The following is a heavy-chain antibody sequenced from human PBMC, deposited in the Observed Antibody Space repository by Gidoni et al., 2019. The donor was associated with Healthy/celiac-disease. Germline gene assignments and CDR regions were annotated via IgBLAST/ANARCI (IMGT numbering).Heavy chain of an antibody. D-gene: IGHD2-2*01. CDR1: GFTFDDYT. V-gene: IGHV3-43*01. CDR3: AKDIGLDQRQYFAFDI. J-gene: IGHJ3*02. CDR2: ISWEGGST. Sequence: EVQLVESGGVVVQPGGSLRLACAASGFTFDDYTMHWVRQAPGKGLEWVSLISWEGGSTYYADSVKGRFTISRDNSKNSLYLQMNSLRTEDTALYYCAKDIGLDQRQYFAFDIWGQGTMVTVSS.